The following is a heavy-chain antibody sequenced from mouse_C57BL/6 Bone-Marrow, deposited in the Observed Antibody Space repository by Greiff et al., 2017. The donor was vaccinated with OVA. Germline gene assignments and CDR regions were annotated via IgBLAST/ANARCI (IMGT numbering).Heavy chain of an antibody. CDR3: ALITTVDY. Sequence: VQLQQPGAELVMPGASVKLSCKASGYTFTRYWMHWVKQRPGQGLEWIGEIDPSDSYTNYNQKFKGKSTLTVDKSSSTAYMQLSSLTSEDSAVYYCALITTVDYWGQGTTLTVSS. CDR1: GYTFTRYW. V-gene: IGHV1-69*01. CDR2: IDPSDSYT. D-gene: IGHD1-1*01. J-gene: IGHJ2*01.